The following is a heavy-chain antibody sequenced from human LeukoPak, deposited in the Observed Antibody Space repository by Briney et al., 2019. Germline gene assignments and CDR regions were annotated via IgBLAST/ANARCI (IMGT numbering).Heavy chain of an antibody. CDR1: GGSFSGYY. Sequence: PSETLSLTCAVYGGSFSGYYWSWIRQPPGKGLEWFGEINHSGSTNYNPSLKSRVTISVDTSKNQFSLKLSSVTAADTAVYYCARDHAIHMVKYYYYYYGMDVWGQGTTVTVSS. CDR2: INHSGST. D-gene: IGHD5-18*01. J-gene: IGHJ6*02. V-gene: IGHV4-34*01. CDR3: ARDHAIHMVKYYYYYYGMDV.